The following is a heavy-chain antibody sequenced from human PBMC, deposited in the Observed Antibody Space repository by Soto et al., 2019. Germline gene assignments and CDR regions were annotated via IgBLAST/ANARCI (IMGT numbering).Heavy chain of an antibody. V-gene: IGHV3-30*04. Sequence: GGSLRLSCAASVFSFSHYAMHWVRQPPGKGLEWVALISYDGENQYFTDSARGRFTISRDNSKTAVYLEMNDLRLHDTATYYCVSPHSESSNAFDLWGQGTLVTVSS. CDR2: ISYDGENQ. D-gene: IGHD3-10*01. CDR1: VFSFSHYA. J-gene: IGHJ5*02. CDR3: VSPHSESSNAFDL.